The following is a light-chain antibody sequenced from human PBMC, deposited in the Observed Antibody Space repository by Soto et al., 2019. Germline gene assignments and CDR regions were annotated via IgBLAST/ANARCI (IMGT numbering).Light chain of an antibody. CDR2: AAS. Sequence: DIQMTQSPSSPSASIGDTISITCRASQTINTYLNWYQQKPGKAPELLIYAASSLQSGVPSRFTGSGSGTHFTLTINSLQAEDFATYYCQQSYSSPIYSFGQGTRLEIK. J-gene: IGKJ2*01. CDR3: QQSYSSPIYS. V-gene: IGKV1-39*01. CDR1: QTINTY.